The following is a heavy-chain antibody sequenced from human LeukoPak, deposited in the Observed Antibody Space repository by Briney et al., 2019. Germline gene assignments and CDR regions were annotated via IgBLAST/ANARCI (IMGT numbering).Heavy chain of an antibody. CDR1: GGSISSYY. V-gene: IGHV4-59*01. CDR2: IYYSGRT. Sequence: PSETLSLTCAVSGGSISSYYWSWIRQPPGKGLELIGYIYYSGRTNYNPSLKSRVTISVDTSKNQFSLKLSSVTAADTAVYYCARAGYYDKEAFDIWGQGTMVTVSS. CDR3: ARAGYYDKEAFDI. D-gene: IGHD3-22*01. J-gene: IGHJ3*02.